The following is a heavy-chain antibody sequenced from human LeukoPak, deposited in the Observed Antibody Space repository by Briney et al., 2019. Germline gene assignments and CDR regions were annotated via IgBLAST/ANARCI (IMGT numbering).Heavy chain of an antibody. V-gene: IGHV3-21*01. Sequence: GGSLRLSCAASGFTFSSYSMNWVRQAPGKGLEWVSSIRSSSSSDTYDADSVKGRFTISRDNAKNSLYLQMNSLRAEATAVYYCARAYYYDSSGDDAFDIWGQGTMVTVSS. CDR2: IRSSSSSDT. CDR3: ARAYYYDSSGDDAFDI. CDR1: GFTFSSYS. D-gene: IGHD3-22*01. J-gene: IGHJ3*02.